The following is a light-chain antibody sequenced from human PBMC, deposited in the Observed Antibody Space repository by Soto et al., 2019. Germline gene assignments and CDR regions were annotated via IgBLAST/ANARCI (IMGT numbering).Light chain of an antibody. CDR1: QSISSY. V-gene: IGKV1-39*01. J-gene: IGKJ1*01. CDR2: AAS. Sequence: DIQMTQSPSSLSASVGDRVTITCRASQSISSYLNWYQQKPGKAPKLLSYAASSLQSGVPSRFSGSGSGTDFTLTISSLQHEDFATYYGQQSYSTPRTFGQGTKVEIK. CDR3: QQSYSTPRT.